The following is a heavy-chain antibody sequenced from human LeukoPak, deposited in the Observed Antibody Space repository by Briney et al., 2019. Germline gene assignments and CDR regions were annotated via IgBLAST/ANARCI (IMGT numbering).Heavy chain of an antibody. Sequence: GASVKVSCKASGYTFTSYYMHWVRQAPGQGLEWMGIINPSGGSTSYAQKFQGRVTMTRDMSTSTVYMELSSLRSDDTAVYYCARGDIATHLDYWGQGTLVTVSS. CDR3: ARGDIATHLDY. D-gene: IGHD2-15*01. CDR2: INPSGGST. V-gene: IGHV1-46*01. CDR1: GYTFTSYY. J-gene: IGHJ4*02.